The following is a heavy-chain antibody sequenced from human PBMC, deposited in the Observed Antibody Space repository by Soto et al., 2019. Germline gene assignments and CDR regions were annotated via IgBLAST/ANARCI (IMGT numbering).Heavy chain of an antibody. CDR3: AGQGGGYYYGMDV. J-gene: IGHJ6*02. CDR1: GGCVRSSRFY. Sequence: SGSPDIASAVSGGCVRSSRFYLGWIRQPPGKGLEWIGSIYYSGSTYYNPSLKSRVTISVDTSKNQFSLKLSSVTAADTAVYYCAGQGGGYYYGMDVWGQGTTVTVSS. V-gene: IGHV4-39*01. D-gene: IGHD3-16*01. CDR2: IYYSGST.